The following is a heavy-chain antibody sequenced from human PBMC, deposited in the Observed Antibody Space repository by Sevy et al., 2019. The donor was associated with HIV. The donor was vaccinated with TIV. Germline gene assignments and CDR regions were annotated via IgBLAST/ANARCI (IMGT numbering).Heavy chain of an antibody. J-gene: IGHJ5*02. CDR3: ARDATEYTISSVWFDP. V-gene: IGHV4-30-4*01. Sequence: SETPSLTCTVSGGSISSGNYYWHWIRQPPGKGLEWIGYISYTGNTYYNPSLKGPVTISVDTSNNQFSLRLTSVTAADTAVYYCARDATEYTISSVWFDPWGQGTLVTVSS. CDR2: ISYTGNT. D-gene: IGHD2-15*01. CDR1: GGSISSGNYY.